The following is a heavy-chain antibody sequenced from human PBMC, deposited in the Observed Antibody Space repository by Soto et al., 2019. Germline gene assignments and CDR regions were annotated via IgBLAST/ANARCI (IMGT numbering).Heavy chain of an antibody. CDR3: AKVRFWVRGVNHLDY. CDR1: GFTFSSYG. D-gene: IGHD3-10*01. CDR2: ISYDGSNK. J-gene: IGHJ4*02. V-gene: IGHV3-30*18. Sequence: QVQLVESGGGVVQPGRSLRLSCAASGFTFSSYGMHWVRQAPGKGLEWVAGISYDGSNKYYADYVKGRFTISRDNSKNTLYLQMNSLRAEDTAVYYCAKVRFWVRGVNHLDYWGQGTLVTVSS.